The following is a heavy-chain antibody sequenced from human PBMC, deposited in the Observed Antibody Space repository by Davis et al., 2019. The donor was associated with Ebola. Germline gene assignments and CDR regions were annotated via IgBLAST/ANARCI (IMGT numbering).Heavy chain of an antibody. V-gene: IGHV4-34*01. CDR3: ASLLGQFGY. D-gene: IGHD1-26*01. Sequence: SETLSLTCAVYGGSFSGYYWSWIRQPPGKGLEWIGEIYHSGSTNYNPSLKSRVTISVDKSKNQFSLKLSSVTAADTAVYYCASLLGQFGYWGQGTLVTVSS. J-gene: IGHJ4*02. CDR2: IYHSGST. CDR1: GGSFSGYY.